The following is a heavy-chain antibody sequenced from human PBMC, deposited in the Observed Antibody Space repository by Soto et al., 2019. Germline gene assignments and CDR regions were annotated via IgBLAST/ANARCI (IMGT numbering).Heavy chain of an antibody. V-gene: IGHV3-23*01. Sequence: EVQLLESGGGLVQPGGSLRLSCAASGFTFSSYAMSWVRQAPGKGLEWVSAISGSGGSTYYADPVKGRFTISRDNSKNTLYLQMNSLRAEDTAVYYCAKSASRFLEWLLYFDYWGQGTLVTVSS. CDR1: GFTFSSYA. CDR3: AKSASRFLEWLLYFDY. CDR2: ISGSGGST. J-gene: IGHJ4*02. D-gene: IGHD3-3*01.